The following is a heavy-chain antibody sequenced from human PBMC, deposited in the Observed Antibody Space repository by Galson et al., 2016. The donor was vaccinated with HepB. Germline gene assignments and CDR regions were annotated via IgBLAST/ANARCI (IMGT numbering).Heavy chain of an antibody. J-gene: IGHJ4*02. D-gene: IGHD1-14*01. V-gene: IGHV1-46*01. CDR1: GYSFISHY. CDR3: VKDAGDF. Sequence: SVKVSCKASGYSFISHYVHWVRQAPGQGLQWMGVINPSDGRTSYAQEFRGRVTMTTDTSTSTVYMDLSSLLSEDTAMYYCVKDAGDFRGQGTLVTVSS. CDR2: INPSDGRT.